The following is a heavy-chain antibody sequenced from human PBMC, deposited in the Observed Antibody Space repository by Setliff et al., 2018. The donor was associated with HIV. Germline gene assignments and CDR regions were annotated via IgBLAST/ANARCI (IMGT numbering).Heavy chain of an antibody. CDR2: IMTDGGVT. CDR1: GFTFNNYW. D-gene: IGHD3-10*01. CDR3: ARDVIYGSGSCDY. J-gene: IGHJ4*02. Sequence: PGGSLRLSCAASGFTFNNYWMHWVRQAPGKGLVWVSRIMTDGGVTNYADSVKGRFTSSRDNAKNTLYLQMNSLRAEDTAVYYCARDVIYGSGSCDYWGRGTLVTVS. V-gene: IGHV3-74*01.